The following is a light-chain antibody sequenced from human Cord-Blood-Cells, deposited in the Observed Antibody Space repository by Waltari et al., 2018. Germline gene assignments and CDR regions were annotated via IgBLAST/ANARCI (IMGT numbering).Light chain of an antibody. Sequence: QSALTQPASVSGSPGQSITISCTGTSSDVGGYNYVSWYQQHPGKAPELMIYEVSNRPTGVANRLSGSKSGNTASLTISGLQAEDEADYYCSSYTSSSTRVFGTGTKVTVL. CDR1: SSDVGGYNY. CDR3: SSYTSSSTRV. J-gene: IGLJ1*01. V-gene: IGLV2-14*01. CDR2: EVS.